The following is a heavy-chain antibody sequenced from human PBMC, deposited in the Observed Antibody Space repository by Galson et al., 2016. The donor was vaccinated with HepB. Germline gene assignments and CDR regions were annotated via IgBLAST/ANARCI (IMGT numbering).Heavy chain of an antibody. J-gene: IGHJ6*02. Sequence: SLRLSCAASGFGFKNYDMHWVRQTTGKGLEWVSTIDAAGATYYLGSVKGRFAISRENAKNSLYLQMNSLRAEDTAICYCARAYYDFVYGMDAWGQGTTVTVSS. D-gene: IGHD3-3*01. V-gene: IGHV3-13*01. CDR3: ARAYYDFVYGMDA. CDR1: GFGFKNYD. CDR2: IDAAGAT.